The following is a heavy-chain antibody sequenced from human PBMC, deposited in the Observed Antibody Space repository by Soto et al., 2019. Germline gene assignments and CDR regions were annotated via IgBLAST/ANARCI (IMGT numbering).Heavy chain of an antibody. Sequence: EVQLVESGGGLVQPGGSLRLSCAASGFTFSSYSMNWVRQAPGKGLEWVSYISSSSSTIYYADSVKGRFTISRDNAKNSLYLQMNSLRDEDTAVYYCARDRLADYGTYYYYYGMDVWGQGTTVTVSS. D-gene: IGHD4-17*01. CDR3: ARDRLADYGTYYYYYGMDV. V-gene: IGHV3-48*02. CDR2: ISSSSSTI. CDR1: GFTFSSYS. J-gene: IGHJ6*02.